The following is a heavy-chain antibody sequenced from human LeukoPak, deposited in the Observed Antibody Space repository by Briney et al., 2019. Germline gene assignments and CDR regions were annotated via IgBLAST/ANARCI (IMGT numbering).Heavy chain of an antibody. Sequence: ASVKVSCKASGYTFTSYAMNWVRQAPGQGLEWMEWINTNTGNPTNAQGFTGRFVFSLDTSVSTAYLQISSLEAEDTAVYYCARAAPVNHYEVDYWGQGTLVTVSS. CDR1: GYTFTSYA. CDR3: ARAAPVNHYEVDY. V-gene: IGHV7-4-1*02. J-gene: IGHJ4*02. D-gene: IGHD1-14*01. CDR2: INTNTGNP.